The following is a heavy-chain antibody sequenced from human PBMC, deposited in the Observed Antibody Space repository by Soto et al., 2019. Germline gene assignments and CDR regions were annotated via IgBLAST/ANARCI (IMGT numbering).Heavy chain of an antibody. V-gene: IGHV1-2*02. D-gene: IGHD2-15*01. CDR3: ARPDCSANSCPPYFDS. CDR2: INHNSGDT. CDR1: GYTFTGYY. J-gene: IGHJ4*02. Sequence: QVQLVQSGAEVKKPGASVKVSCKASGYTFTGYYMHWVRQAPGQGLEWMGWINHNSGDTNYAQRFQGRVTLNRDQSISTAYMELSGLRSDDTAVYYCARPDCSANSCPPYFDSWGQGTLVTVSS.